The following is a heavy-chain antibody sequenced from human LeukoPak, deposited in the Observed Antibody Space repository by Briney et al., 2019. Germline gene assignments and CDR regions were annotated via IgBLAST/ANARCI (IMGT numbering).Heavy chain of an antibody. V-gene: IGHV1-2*06. CDR3: ARADTGDY. Sequence: GASVKVSCKASGYSLTGYYIHWVRQASGQGLEWMGRINPNSGGTNYAQKFQGRVTMTRDTSVSTAYMELSSLRSDDTAVYYCARADTGDYWGQGTLVTVSS. D-gene: IGHD5-18*01. J-gene: IGHJ4*02. CDR2: INPNSGGT. CDR1: GYSLTGYY.